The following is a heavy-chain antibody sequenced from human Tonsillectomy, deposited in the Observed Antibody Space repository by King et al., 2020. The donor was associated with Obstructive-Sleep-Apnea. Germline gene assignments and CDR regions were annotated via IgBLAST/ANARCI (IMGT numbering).Heavy chain of an antibody. V-gene: IGHV3-30*04. D-gene: IGHD3-9*01. CDR3: ARSRADYDILTGYNSHFGY. CDR2: ISYDGTNK. J-gene: IGHJ4*02. Sequence: QLVQSGGGVVQPGRSLRLSCAASGFTFSNSAMHWVRQAPGKGLEWVAVISYDGTNKYYADSMQGRFTISRDNSKNTLYLQMNSLRAEDTAVYYCARSRADYDILTGYNSHFGYWGQGTLVTVSS. CDR1: GFTFSNSA.